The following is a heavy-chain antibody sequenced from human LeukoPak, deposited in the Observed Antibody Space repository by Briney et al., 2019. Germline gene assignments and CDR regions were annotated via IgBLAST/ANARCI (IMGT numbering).Heavy chain of an antibody. CDR2: INHSGST. CDR1: GGSISSGGYY. V-gene: IGHV4-39*07. CDR3: ARGLSAVVY. D-gene: IGHD3-16*02. Sequence: SETLSLTCTVSGGSISSGGYYWSWIRQHPGKGLEWIGEINHSGSTNYNPSLKSRVTISVDTSKKQFSLKLSSVTAADTAVYYCARGLSAVVYWGQGTLVTVSS. J-gene: IGHJ4*02.